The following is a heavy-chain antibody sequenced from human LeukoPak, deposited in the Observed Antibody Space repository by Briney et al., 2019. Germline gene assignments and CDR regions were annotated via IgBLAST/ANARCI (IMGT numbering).Heavy chain of an antibody. CDR1: GFTFSSYS. V-gene: IGHV3-21*01. CDR3: ARSYSGSYNWFDP. CDR2: ISSSSSYI. Sequence: GGSLRLSSAASGFTFSSYSMNWVRQAPGKGLEWVSSISSSSSYIYYADSVKGRFTISRDNAKNSLYLQMNSLRAEDTAVYYCARSYSGSYNWFDPWGQGTLVTVSS. D-gene: IGHD1-26*01. J-gene: IGHJ5*02.